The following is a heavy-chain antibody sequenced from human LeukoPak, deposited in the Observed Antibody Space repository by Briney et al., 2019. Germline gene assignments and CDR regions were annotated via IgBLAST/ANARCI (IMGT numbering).Heavy chain of an antibody. CDR1: GFTFSSYS. D-gene: IGHD1-26*01. J-gene: IGHJ4*02. Sequence: PGGSLRLSCAASGFTFSSYSMNWVRQAPGKGLEWVSYISSSSSTIYYADSVKGRFTISRDNAKNSLYLQMNSLRAEDTAVYYCAKDGRTNSIVGATFGQVDYWGQGTLVTVSS. V-gene: IGHV3-48*04. CDR2: ISSSSSTI. CDR3: AKDGRTNSIVGATFGQVDY.